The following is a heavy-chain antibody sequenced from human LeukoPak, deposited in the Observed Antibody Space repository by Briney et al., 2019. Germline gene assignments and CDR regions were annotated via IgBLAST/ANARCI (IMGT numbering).Heavy chain of an antibody. CDR2: TYYRSKWYN. Sequence: SQTLSLTCAISGDSVSSNSAAWNWIRQSPSRGLEWLGRTYYRSKWYNDYAVSVKSRITINPDTSKNQFSLQLNSVTPEDTAVYYCARDISEAWELSVGLLDYWGQGTLVTVSS. D-gene: IGHD1-26*01. CDR1: GDSVSSNSAA. CDR3: ARDISEAWELSVGLLDY. J-gene: IGHJ4*02. V-gene: IGHV6-1*01.